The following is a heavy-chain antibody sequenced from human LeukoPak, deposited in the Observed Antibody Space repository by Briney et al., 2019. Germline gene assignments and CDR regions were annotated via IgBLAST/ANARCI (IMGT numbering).Heavy chain of an antibody. CDR3: ATPGNYDFWSPYEH. D-gene: IGHD3-3*01. V-gene: IGHV4-4*07. CDR2: FYTSGTT. Sequence: SETLSLTCTVSGGSISTYSWCWIRQAAGKRLEWIGCFYTSGTTNYNPSLKGRVAMSVDTSKNQFSLRLSSVTAADTAVYYCATPGNYDFWSPYEHWGQVSLVTVSS. J-gene: IGHJ1*01. CDR1: GGSISTYS.